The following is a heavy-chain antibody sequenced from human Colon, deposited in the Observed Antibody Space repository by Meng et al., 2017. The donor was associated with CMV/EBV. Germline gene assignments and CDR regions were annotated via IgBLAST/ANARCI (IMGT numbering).Heavy chain of an antibody. CDR3: TSNRDGYNLADY. J-gene: IGHJ4*02. D-gene: IGHD5-24*01. CDR2: IRTKTNAYAT. CDR1: GFNFRTSW. V-gene: IGHV3-73*01. Sequence: GESLKISCAASGFNFRTSWIHWVRQASGKGLEWVGRIRTKTNAYATAYAASVKGRFTISRDDSKNTSYLQMNSLKTEDTAVYYCTSNRDGYNLADYWGQGTQVTVSS.